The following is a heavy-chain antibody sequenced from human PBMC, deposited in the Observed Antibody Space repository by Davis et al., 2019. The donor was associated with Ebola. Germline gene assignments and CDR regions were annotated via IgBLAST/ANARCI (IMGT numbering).Heavy chain of an antibody. J-gene: IGHJ4*02. V-gene: IGHV1-2*06. Sequence: ASVKVSCKASGYTFTDYNIHWMRQAPGQGLEWLGRVILKSGATNYAQKFQGRVTMTRDTSISTVYMELRSLRSDDTAVYYCAREYRYCSGGDCQIPEDGIDFWGQGTLVTVSS. CDR3: AREYRYCSGGDCQIPEDGIDF. D-gene: IGHD2-15*01. CDR1: GYTFTDYN. CDR2: VILKSGAT.